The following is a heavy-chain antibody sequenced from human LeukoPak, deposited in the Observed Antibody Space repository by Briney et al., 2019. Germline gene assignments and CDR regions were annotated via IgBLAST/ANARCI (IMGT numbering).Heavy chain of an antibody. CDR1: GESFSGYY. V-gene: IGHV4-34*01. J-gene: IGHJ4*02. CDR3: ARRDSTGTTTVDY. CDR2: INHSGST. D-gene: IGHD1-1*01. Sequence: PSETLSLTCAVYGESFSGYYWTWIRQPPGKGLEWIGQINHSGSTNYNPSLKSRVTISVATSKNQFSLNLNSVTAADTAVYYCARRDSTGTTTVDYWGQGTLVTVSS.